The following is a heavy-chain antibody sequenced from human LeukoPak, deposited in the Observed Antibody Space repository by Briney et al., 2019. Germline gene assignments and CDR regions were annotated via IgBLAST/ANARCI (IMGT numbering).Heavy chain of an antibody. Sequence: PGGSLRLSCAASGFTFSSYWMSWVRQAPGKGLEWVANIKQDGSEKYYVDSVKGRFTISRDNAKNSLYLQMNSLRAEDTAVYYCATVHSYDSSGYYTGLYYFDYWGQGTLVTVSS. J-gene: IGHJ4*02. D-gene: IGHD3-22*01. V-gene: IGHV3-7*01. CDR1: GFTFSSYW. CDR3: ATVHSYDSSGYYTGLYYFDY. CDR2: IKQDGSEK.